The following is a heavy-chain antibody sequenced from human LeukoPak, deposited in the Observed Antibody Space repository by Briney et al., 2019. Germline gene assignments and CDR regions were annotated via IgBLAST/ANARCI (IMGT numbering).Heavy chain of an antibody. Sequence: GGSLRLSCAASGLPFSMYGLTWVRQAPGKGLEWVSGISGSGFITYYADSVKGRFSISRDNSKNTLYLQMNSLRVEDTAVYYCARGLRFSDYWGQGTLVTVSS. CDR1: GLPFSMYG. J-gene: IGHJ4*02. CDR3: ARGLRFSDY. CDR2: ISGSGFIT. V-gene: IGHV3-23*01.